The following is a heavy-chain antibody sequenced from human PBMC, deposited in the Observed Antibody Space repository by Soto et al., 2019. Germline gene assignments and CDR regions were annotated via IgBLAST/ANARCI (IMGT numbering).Heavy chain of an antibody. CDR3: VKHRGGDYYYYGMDV. Sequence: GGSLRLSCAASGFTFTSYAMSWVRQAPGKGLEWVSAVSGSGGNTYYADSVKGRFTISRDNSKNTLYLQMNSLRAEDTAVYYCVKHRGGDYYYYGMDVWGQGTTVTVSS. CDR2: VSGSGGNT. V-gene: IGHV3-23*01. CDR1: GFTFTSYA. D-gene: IGHD3-10*01. J-gene: IGHJ6*02.